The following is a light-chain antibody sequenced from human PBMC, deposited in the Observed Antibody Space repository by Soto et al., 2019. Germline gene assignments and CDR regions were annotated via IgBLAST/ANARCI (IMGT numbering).Light chain of an antibody. J-gene: IGKJ1*01. CDR3: QQYGRSPWT. CDR1: QSVSSY. CDR2: GAS. Sequence: EIVMTQFPATLSVSPGERATLSCRASQSVSSYLAWYQQKPGQAPRLLIYGASSRATGIPDRFSGSGSGTDFTLTISRLEPEDFAVYYCQQYGRSPWTFGQGTKVDIK. V-gene: IGKV3-20*01.